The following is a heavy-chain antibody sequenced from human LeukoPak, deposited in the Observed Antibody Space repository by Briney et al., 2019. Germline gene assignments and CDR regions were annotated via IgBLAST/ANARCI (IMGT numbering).Heavy chain of an antibody. CDR2: ISSSSSYI. J-gene: IGHJ4*02. Sequence: GGSLRLSCAASGFTFSSYSMNWVRQAPGKGLEWVSSISSSSSYIYYADSVKGRFTISRDNAKNSLYLQMNSLRAEDTAVYYCARDRGSYQLLYLFDYWGQGTLVTVSS. CDR1: GFTFSSYS. D-gene: IGHD2-2*02. CDR3: ARDRGSYQLLYLFDY. V-gene: IGHV3-21*01.